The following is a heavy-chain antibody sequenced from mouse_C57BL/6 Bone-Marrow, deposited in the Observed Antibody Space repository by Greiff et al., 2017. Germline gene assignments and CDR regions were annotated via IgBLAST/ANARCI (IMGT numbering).Heavy chain of an antibody. CDR1: GFTFSSYA. V-gene: IGHV5-4*03. CDR2: ISDGGSYT. J-gene: IGHJ4*01. CDR3: ARRLRAMDY. D-gene: IGHD1-1*01. Sequence: EVKVVESGGGLVKPGGSLKLSCAASGFTFSSYAMSWVRQTPEKRLEWVATISDGGSYTYYPDNVKGRFTISRDNAKNNLYLQMSHLKSEDTAMYYSARRLRAMDYWGQGTSVTDSS.